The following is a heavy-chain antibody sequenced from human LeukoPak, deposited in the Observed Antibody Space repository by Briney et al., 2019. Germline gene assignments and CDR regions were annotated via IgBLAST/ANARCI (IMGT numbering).Heavy chain of an antibody. Sequence: GGSLRLSCAASGFTFSSYAMHWVRQAPGKGLEWVAVISYDGSNKYYADSVKGRFTISRDNSKNTLYLQMNSLRAEDTAVYYCAKGPQGSSSWYVPLTHRSNRGGMDVWGQGTTVTVSS. J-gene: IGHJ6*02. CDR1: GFTFSSYA. CDR3: AKGPQGSSSWYVPLTHRSNRGGMDV. CDR2: ISYDGSNK. D-gene: IGHD6-13*01. V-gene: IGHV3-30-3*01.